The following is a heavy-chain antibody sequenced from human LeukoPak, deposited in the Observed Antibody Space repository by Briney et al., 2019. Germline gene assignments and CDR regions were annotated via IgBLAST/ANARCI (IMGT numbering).Heavy chain of an antibody. J-gene: IGHJ5*01. Sequence: PGGPLRLSCAASGFSFRSYGMHWVRQAPGKGLEWVAVISSDEINEYYADSVKGRFTISRDNSKNTLYLQINSLRGEDTAVYYCAKGESITSAWFDSWGQGTLVTVSS. V-gene: IGHV3-30*18. D-gene: IGHD5-24*01. CDR3: AKGESITSAWFDS. CDR1: GFSFRSYG. CDR2: ISSDEINE.